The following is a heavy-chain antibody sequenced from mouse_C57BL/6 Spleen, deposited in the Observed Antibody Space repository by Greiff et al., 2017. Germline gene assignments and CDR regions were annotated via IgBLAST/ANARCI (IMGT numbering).Heavy chain of an antibody. J-gene: IGHJ1*03. D-gene: IGHD1-1*01. V-gene: IGHV1-82*01. Sequence: QVQLQQSGPELVKPGASVKISCKASGYAFSSSWMNWVKQRPGKGLEWIGRIYPGDGDTNYTGKFKGKATLTADKSSSTAYMQLSSLTSEDSAVYFCARYGTTVDWYFDVWGTGTTVTVSS. CDR1: GYAFSSSW. CDR2: IYPGDGDT. CDR3: ARYGTTVDWYFDV.